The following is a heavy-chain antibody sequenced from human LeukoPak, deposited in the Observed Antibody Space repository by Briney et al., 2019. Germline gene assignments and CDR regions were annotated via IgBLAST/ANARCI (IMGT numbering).Heavy chain of an antibody. J-gene: IGHJ4*02. Sequence: PGGSLRLSCAASGFTFSSYSMNWVRQAPGKGLEWVSYIISSSSTIYYADSVKGRFTISRDNAKNSLYLQMNSLRAEDTAVYYCAREMITFGGVSFDYWGQGTLVTVSS. CDR3: AREMITFGGVSFDY. CDR1: GFTFSSYS. V-gene: IGHV3-48*04. D-gene: IGHD3-16*01. CDR2: IISSSSTI.